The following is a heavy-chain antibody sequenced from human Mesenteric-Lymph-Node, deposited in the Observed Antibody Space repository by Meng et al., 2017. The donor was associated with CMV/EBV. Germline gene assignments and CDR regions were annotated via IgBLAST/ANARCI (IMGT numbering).Heavy chain of an antibody. V-gene: IGHV3-20*03. J-gene: IGHJ5*02. CDR1: GLTVDDYG. CDR3: AALREPAAISWFDP. CDR2: INWNGGST. Sequence: ASGLTVDDYGMSWVRQAPGKGLEWVSGINWNGGSTGYADSVKGRFTISRDNAKNSLYLQMNSLRAEDTALYYCAALREPAAISWFDPWGQGTLVTVSS. D-gene: IGHD2-2*02.